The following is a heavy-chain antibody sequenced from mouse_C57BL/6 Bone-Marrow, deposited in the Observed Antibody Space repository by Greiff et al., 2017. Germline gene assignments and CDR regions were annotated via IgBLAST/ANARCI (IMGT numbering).Heavy chain of an antibody. CDR3: AIKTTVVGYFDY. CDR1: GYTFTSYW. D-gene: IGHD1-1*01. J-gene: IGHJ2*01. Sequence: QVQLQQPGAELVKPGASVKVSCKASGYTFTSYWLHWVKQRPGQGLEWIGRIHPSDSDTDYNQKFKGKATLTVDKSSSTAYMQLSSLTSEDSAVYYCAIKTTVVGYFDYWGQGTTLTVSS. V-gene: IGHV1-74*01. CDR2: IHPSDSDT.